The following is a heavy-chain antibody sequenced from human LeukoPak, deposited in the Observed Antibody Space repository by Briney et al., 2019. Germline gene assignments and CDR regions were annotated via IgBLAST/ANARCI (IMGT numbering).Heavy chain of an antibody. D-gene: IGHD2-15*01. Sequence: SETLSLTCTVSGGSISSYYWSWTRQPAGKGLEWIGRIYSSGSANHNPSLRSRVTFSVDKSNNQFSLNLTPVSAADTAVYYCARDGNGSRAFDYWGQGTLVTVSS. J-gene: IGHJ4*02. CDR2: IYSSGSA. V-gene: IGHV4-4*07. CDR3: ARDGNGSRAFDY. CDR1: GGSISSYY.